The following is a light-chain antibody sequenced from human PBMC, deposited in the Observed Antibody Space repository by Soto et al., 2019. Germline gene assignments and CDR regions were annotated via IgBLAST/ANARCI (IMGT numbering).Light chain of an antibody. CDR2: AAS. CDR1: QSISSD. Sequence: DIQMTQSPSSLSASVGDTVTRTCRASQSISSDLNXYQQKPGXAPKLLIYAASSLQSGVPSRLSGSGSGTDFNLTISSLQPEDFATYYCQQSYTTTRTFGQGTKV. CDR3: QQSYTTTRT. J-gene: IGKJ1*01. V-gene: IGKV1-39*01.